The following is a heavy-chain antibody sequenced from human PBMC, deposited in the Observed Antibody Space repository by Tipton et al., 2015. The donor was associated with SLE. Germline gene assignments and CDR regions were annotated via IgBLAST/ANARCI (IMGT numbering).Heavy chain of an antibody. D-gene: IGHD2-21*01. CDR2: VYFVGNT. J-gene: IGHJ5*02. Sequence: TLSLTCTVSGVSIGSSNYYWGWIRQPPGKGLEWIGSVYFVGNTYYNPSLRSRVSISVDTSKNQFSLRVSSVTAADTAVYYCARHDVVVANWFDPWGQGTLVTVSS. CDR1: GVSIGSSNYY. CDR3: ARHDVVVANWFDP. V-gene: IGHV4-39*07.